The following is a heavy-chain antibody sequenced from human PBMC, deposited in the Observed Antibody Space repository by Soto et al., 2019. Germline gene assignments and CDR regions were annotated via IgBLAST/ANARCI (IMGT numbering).Heavy chain of an antibody. CDR2: ISSDGGT. CDR3: VNPPGYYDDSTTYYAF. CDR1: GFTFSSYD. J-gene: IGHJ4*02. D-gene: IGHD3-22*01. Sequence: GGSLRLSCSASGFTFSSYDIHWVRQAPGKGLEYVSSISSDGGTYSSVSVKGRCPISRDNSRNTLYLQMSSLRVEATAVYSCVNPPGYYDDSTTYYAFWGQGTLVTVSS. V-gene: IGHV3-64D*06.